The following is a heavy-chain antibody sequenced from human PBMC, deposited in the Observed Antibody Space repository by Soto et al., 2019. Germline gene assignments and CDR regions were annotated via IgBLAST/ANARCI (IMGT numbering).Heavy chain of an antibody. V-gene: IGHV4-31*03. CDR1: GGSISSGGYY. J-gene: IGHJ6*02. CDR2: IYYSGST. CDR3: ATIYYYDSSGYLDPYYYGMDV. Sequence: QVQLQESGPGLVKPSQTLSLTCTVSGGSISSGGYYWSWIRQHPGKGLEWIGDIYYSGSTYYNPSLKSRVTISVDTSKNQFSLKLSSVTAADTAVYYCATIYYYDSSGYLDPYYYGMDVWGQGTTVTVSS. D-gene: IGHD3-22*01.